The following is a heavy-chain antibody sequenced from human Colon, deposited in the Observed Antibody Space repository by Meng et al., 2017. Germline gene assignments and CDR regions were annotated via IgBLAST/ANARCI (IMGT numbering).Heavy chain of an antibody. J-gene: IGHJ4*02. Sequence: QGRLLGPGAGLGKPLGTLSLTCTVPGDSISSDIWWSWVRQPPGKGLEWIGEVYHRGDTDYNPSLKSRVDISVDKSKNQFYLSLFSVTAADTAVYYCGRDQGRELINHWGQGTLVTVSS. CDR1: GDSISSDIW. V-gene: IGHV4-4*02. D-gene: IGHD1-7*01. CDR3: GRDQGRELINH. CDR2: VYHRGDT.